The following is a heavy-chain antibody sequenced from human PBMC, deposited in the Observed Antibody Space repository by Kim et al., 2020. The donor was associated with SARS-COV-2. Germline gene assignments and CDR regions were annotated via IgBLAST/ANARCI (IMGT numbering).Heavy chain of an antibody. CDR1: GFDFGIYI. CDR2: ISSTSTTT. D-gene: IGHD3-16*01. CDR3: SRQVGGSDS. V-gene: IGHV3-48*04. Sequence: GGSLRLSCETSGFDFGIYIMHWVRQAPGKGLEWVACISSTSTTTYYAVSVKGRFIISRDNAKNSLYLQMNSLRVEDTAVYYCSRQVGGSDSWGQGTLVTV. J-gene: IGHJ5*01.